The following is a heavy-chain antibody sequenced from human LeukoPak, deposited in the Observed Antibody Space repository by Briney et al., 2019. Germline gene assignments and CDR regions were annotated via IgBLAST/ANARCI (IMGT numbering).Heavy chain of an antibody. CDR2: ISGSGGST. Sequence: GSLRLSCAASGFTFSSYAMSWVRQAPGKGLEWVSAISGSGGSTYYADSVKGRFTISRDNSKNTLYLQMNSLRAEDTAVYYCAKVLVGSGSGWSPYDYWGQGTLVTVSS. V-gene: IGHV3-23*01. CDR3: AKVLVGSGSGWSPYDY. J-gene: IGHJ4*02. CDR1: GFTFSSYA. D-gene: IGHD6-19*01.